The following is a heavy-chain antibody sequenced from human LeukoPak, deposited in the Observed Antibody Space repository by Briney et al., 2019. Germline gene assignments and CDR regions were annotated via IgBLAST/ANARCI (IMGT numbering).Heavy chain of an antibody. CDR1: GGSISGSSYY. J-gene: IGHJ4*02. CDR2: IHYSGNT. Sequence: SETLSLTCTVSGGSISGSSYYWGWIRQPPGKGLEWITNIHYSGNTHYNPSLKSRVTVSVDTSKNQFSLKMSSVTAADTAVYYCARRGQCLEFNDWGQGTLVTVSS. V-gene: IGHV4-39*01. D-gene: IGHD6-19*01. CDR3: ARRGQCLEFND.